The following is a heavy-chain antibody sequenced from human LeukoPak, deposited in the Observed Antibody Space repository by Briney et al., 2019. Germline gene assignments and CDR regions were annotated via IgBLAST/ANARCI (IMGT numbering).Heavy chain of an antibody. Sequence: PGGSLRLSCAASGFTFSSYALHWVRQAPGKGLEWVALISYDGSNKYYADSVKGRFTISRDNSKNTLHLQMNSVRAEDTAIYYCARGGKQLLFNRNKGGFDPWGQGTLVTVSS. CDR1: GFTFSSYA. CDR2: ISYDGSNK. V-gene: IGHV3-30*04. CDR3: ARGGKQLLFNRNKGGFDP. D-gene: IGHD2-2*01. J-gene: IGHJ5*02.